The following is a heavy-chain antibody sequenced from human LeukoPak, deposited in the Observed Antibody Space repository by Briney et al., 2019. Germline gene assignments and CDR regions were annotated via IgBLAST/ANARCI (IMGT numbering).Heavy chain of an antibody. J-gene: IGHJ4*02. Sequence: GGSLRLSCAASGFSFDSFAMTWVRQAPGKGLEWVSGISGSGGSTYYADSVKGRFTISRDNFKNTVHLQMNSLRSEDTAVYYCAKDATPYYWGQGTLVTVSS. D-gene: IGHD1-26*01. CDR3: AKDATPYY. CDR2: ISGSGGST. V-gene: IGHV3-23*01. CDR1: GFSFDSFA.